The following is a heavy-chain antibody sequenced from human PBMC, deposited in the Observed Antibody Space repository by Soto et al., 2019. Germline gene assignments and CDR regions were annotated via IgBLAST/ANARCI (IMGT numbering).Heavy chain of an antibody. D-gene: IGHD3-3*01. J-gene: IGHJ5*02. CDR1: GGSTSSYY. V-gene: IGHV4-59*01. CDR3: ARAGDDFWSGYYEWFDP. CDR2: IYYSGST. Sequence: LSLTCTVSGGSTSSYYWSWIRQPPGKGLEWIGYIYYSGSTNYNPSLKSRVTMSVDTSKNQFSLKLRSVTAADTAVYYCARAGDDFWSGYYEWFDPWGQGTLVTVSS.